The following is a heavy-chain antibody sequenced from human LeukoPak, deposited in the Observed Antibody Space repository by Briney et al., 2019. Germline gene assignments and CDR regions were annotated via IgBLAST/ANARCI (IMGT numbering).Heavy chain of an antibody. Sequence: ASVKVSCKASGYTFTSYAMNWVRQAPGQGLEWMGWINTNTGNPTYAQGFTGRFVFSLDTSVSTAYLQISSLKAEDTAVYYCGRSWYYDSSGYYSGENWFDPWGQGTLVTVSS. V-gene: IGHV7-4-1*02. J-gene: IGHJ5*02. CDR1: GYTFTSYA. CDR3: GRSWYYDSSGYYSGENWFDP. CDR2: INTNTGNP. D-gene: IGHD3-22*01.